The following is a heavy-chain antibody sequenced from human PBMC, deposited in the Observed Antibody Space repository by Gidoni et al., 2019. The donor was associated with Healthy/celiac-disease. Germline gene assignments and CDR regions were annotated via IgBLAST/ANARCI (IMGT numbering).Heavy chain of an antibody. CDR3: ARDGYDFCSGLYYYYGMDV. V-gene: IGHV3-48*03. CDR2: ISSSGSTI. CDR1: GFTLSRYE. Sequence: EVQLVESGGGLVQPGGSLRLSCEASGFTLSRYEMNWVRQAPGKGLEWVSYISSSGSTIYYADSVKGRFTISRDNAKNSLYLQMNSLRAEDTAVYYCARDGYDFCSGLYYYYGMDVWGQGTTVTVSS. J-gene: IGHJ6*02. D-gene: IGHD3-3*01.